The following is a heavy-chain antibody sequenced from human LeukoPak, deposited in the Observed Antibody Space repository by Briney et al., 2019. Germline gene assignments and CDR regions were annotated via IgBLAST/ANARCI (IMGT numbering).Heavy chain of an antibody. CDR3: ARDTDGDGYNSENDAFDI. CDR2: IILIFGTA. J-gene: IGHJ3*02. CDR1: GGTFSSYA. D-gene: IGHD5-24*01. Sequence: ALVKVSCKASGGTFSSYAISWVRQAPGQGLEWMGGIILIFGTANYAQKFQCRVTINTDESTSTDYMELSSLRSEDTAVYYCARDTDGDGYNSENDAFDIWGQGTMVTVSS. V-gene: IGHV1-69*05.